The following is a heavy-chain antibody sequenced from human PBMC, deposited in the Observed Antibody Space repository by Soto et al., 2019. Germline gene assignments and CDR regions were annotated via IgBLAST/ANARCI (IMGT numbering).Heavy chain of an antibody. V-gene: IGHV3-33*01. CDR2: IWYDGSNK. CDR3: ARGCSSTSCYVIFDYYYYMDV. CDR1: GFTFSSYG. Sequence: GGSLRLSCAASGFTFSSYGMHWVRQAPGKGLEWVAVIWYDGSNKYYADSVKGRFTISRDNSKNTLYLQMNSLRAEDTAVYYCARGCSSTSCYVIFDYYYYMDVWGEGTTVTVSS. J-gene: IGHJ6*03. D-gene: IGHD2-2*01.